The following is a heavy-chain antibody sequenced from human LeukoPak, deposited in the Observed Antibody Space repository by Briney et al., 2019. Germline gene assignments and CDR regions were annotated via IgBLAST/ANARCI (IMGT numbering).Heavy chain of an antibody. CDR3: ARVPGYSGYDY. CDR2: INPNSGGT. Sequence: ASVKASCKASGYTFTGYYMHWVRQAPGQGLEWMGWINPNSGGTNYAQKFQGRVTMTRDTSISTAYMELSRLKSDDTAVYYCARVPGYSGYDYWGQGTLVPVSS. D-gene: IGHD5-12*01. J-gene: IGHJ4*02. CDR1: GYTFTGYY. V-gene: IGHV1-2*02.